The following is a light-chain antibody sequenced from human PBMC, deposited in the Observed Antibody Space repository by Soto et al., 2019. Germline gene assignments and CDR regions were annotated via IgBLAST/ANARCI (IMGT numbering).Light chain of an antibody. V-gene: IGLV2-14*03. J-gene: IGLJ1*01. CDR2: DVA. CDR3: VSYTSSTTYV. Sequence: QSALTQPASVSDSPGQSITISCTGTSSDVGGSNFVSWYQQHPGKPPKLIIYDVANRPSGVSNRFSGSKSGSTASLIISMLQTEDEADYYCVSYTSSTTYVFGTGTKLTVL. CDR1: SSDVGGSNF.